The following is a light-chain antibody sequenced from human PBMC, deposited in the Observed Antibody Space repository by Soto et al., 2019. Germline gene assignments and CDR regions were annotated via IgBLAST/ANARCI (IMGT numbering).Light chain of an antibody. V-gene: IGKV1-9*01. Sequence: DIQLTQSPSFLSASVGDRVTITCRASQDISSHLAWYQQKPGKAPKLLIYAASTLQSGVPSGFGGSGSGTEFTLTITSLQLEDFATYYCKQVKTYPLTFGGGTKVEIK. CDR2: AAS. CDR3: KQVKTYPLT. CDR1: QDISSH. J-gene: IGKJ4*01.